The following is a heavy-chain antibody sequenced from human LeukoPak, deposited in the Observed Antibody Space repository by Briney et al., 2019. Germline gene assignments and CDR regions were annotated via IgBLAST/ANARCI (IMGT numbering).Heavy chain of an antibody. D-gene: IGHD6-13*01. CDR3: AVLAAAGKSVD. Sequence: EASVKVSCKASGGTFSSYAISWVRQAPGQGLEWMGGIIPIFGTANYAQKFQGRVTITADESTSTAYMEPSSLRSEDTAVYYCAVLAAAGKSVDWGQGTLVTVSS. V-gene: IGHV1-69*13. CDR2: IIPIFGTA. J-gene: IGHJ4*02. CDR1: GGTFSSYA.